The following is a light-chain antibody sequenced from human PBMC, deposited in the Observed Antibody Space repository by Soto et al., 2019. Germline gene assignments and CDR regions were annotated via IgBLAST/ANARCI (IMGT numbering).Light chain of an antibody. CDR3: YSYAGENLYV. Sequence: QSVPTQPASVSESPGQSITIPCTGTSSDVGSYNLVSWFQQHPGKVPKLLIYEGTKRPSGLSDRFSGSKSGNTASLTISGLQAEDEADYYCYSYAGENLYVFGTGTKVTVL. CDR2: EGT. CDR1: SSDVGSYNL. J-gene: IGLJ1*01. V-gene: IGLV2-23*01.